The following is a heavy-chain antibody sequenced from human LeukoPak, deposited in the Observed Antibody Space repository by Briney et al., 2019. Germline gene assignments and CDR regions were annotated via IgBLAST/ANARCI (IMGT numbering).Heavy chain of an antibody. CDR1: AFTFSSYS. CDR3: ARDPYCSSTSCYLDY. J-gene: IGHJ4*02. CDR2: ILSSSTYI. V-gene: IGHV3-21*01. Sequence: GGSLKPSCAASAFTFSSYSMNWVRLAPRKWRGWVSSILSSSTYIYYADSVKARFTISRDYAKNSLYLKLNSLRAEDTAVYYCARDPYCSSTSCYLDYWGQGTLVTVSS. D-gene: IGHD2-2*01.